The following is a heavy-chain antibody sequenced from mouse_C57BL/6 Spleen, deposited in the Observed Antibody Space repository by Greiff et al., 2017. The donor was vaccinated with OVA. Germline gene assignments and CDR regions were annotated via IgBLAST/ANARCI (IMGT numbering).Heavy chain of an antibody. CDR3: ARYSNYDAMDY. V-gene: IGHV1-85*01. CDR1: GYTFTSYD. Sequence: QVQLKQSGPELVKPGASVKLSCKASGYTFTSYDINWVKQRPGQGLEWIGWIYPRDGSTKYNEKFKGKATLTVDTSSSTAYMELHSLTSEDSAVYFCARYSNYDAMDYWGQGTSVTVSS. J-gene: IGHJ4*01. CDR2: IYPRDGST. D-gene: IGHD2-5*01.